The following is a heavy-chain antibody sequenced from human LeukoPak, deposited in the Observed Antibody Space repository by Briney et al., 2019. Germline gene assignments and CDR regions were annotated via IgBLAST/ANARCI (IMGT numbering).Heavy chain of an antibody. D-gene: IGHD6-6*01. Sequence: SETLSLTCTVSGGSISSGGYYWSRIRQPPGKGLEWIGYIYHSGSTYYNPSLKSRVTISVDRSKNQFSLKLSSVTAADTAVYYCARDSDSSSTGYWGQGTLVTVSS. V-gene: IGHV4-30-2*01. CDR2: IYHSGST. J-gene: IGHJ4*02. CDR1: GGSISSGGYY. CDR3: ARDSDSSSTGY.